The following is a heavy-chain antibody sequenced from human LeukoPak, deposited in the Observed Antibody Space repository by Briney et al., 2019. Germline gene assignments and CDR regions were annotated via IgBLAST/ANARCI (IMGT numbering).Heavy chain of an antibody. J-gene: IGHJ2*01. Sequence: ASVKVSCKASGYGFSNYAMNWVRQAPGQGLEWMGWINTNTGNPTYAQGFTGRFVFSLDTSVSTAYLQISSLKAEDTAVYYCARAIRGKTVGYVYFDLWGRGTLVTVSS. V-gene: IGHV7-4-1*02. CDR1: GYGFSNYA. D-gene: IGHD4-23*01. CDR2: INTNTGNP. CDR3: ARAIRGKTVGYVYFDL.